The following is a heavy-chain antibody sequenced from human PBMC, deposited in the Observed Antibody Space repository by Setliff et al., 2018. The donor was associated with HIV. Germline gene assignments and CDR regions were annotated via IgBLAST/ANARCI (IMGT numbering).Heavy chain of an antibody. CDR3: AKMTPSYYFYMDA. Sequence: ASVKVSCKTSGGTFSIFSISWVRQAPGQGLEWLGYINGYNSKTHYSPRLQGRLTLTTDTSTNTVYLELRSLISDDTAIYYCAKMTPSYYFYMDAWGNGTTVTVSS. D-gene: IGHD2-15*01. CDR2: INGYNSKT. CDR1: GGTFSIFS. V-gene: IGHV1-18*01. J-gene: IGHJ6*03.